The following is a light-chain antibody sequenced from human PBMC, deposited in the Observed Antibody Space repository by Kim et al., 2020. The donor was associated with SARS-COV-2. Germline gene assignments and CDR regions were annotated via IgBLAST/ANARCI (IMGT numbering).Light chain of an antibody. J-gene: IGKJ1*01. CDR2: GTS. Sequence: SPVERATLSYMASQSVTTTLACYQTKPGQAPRLLISGTSTRATGIPARFTVSGSGTEFTLTITSLQSEDFVIYYCQQYHNWPLTFVQGTKVDIK. CDR3: QQYHNWPLT. CDR1: QSVTTT. V-gene: IGKV3-15*01.